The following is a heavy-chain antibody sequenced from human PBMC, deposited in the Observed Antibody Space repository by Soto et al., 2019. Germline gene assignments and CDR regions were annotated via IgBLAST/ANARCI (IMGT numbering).Heavy chain of an antibody. V-gene: IGHV3-30*18. Sequence: GGSLRLSCAASGFTFSSYGMHWVRQAPGKGLEWVAVISYDGSNKYYADSVKGRFTVSRDKSKNTLYLQVNSLRAEDTAVYYCAKDKVPVVVTAPFDYWGQGALVTVSS. CDR1: GFTFSSYG. CDR2: ISYDGSNK. CDR3: AKDKVPVVVTAPFDY. D-gene: IGHD2-21*02. J-gene: IGHJ4*02.